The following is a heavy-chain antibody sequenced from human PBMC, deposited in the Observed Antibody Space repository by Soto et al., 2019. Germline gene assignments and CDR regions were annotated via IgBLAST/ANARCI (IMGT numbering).Heavy chain of an antibody. CDR3: ARDTSSTSGYFDY. V-gene: IGHV4-31*03. CDR1: GDSISSGGYY. D-gene: IGHD3-10*01. CDR2: IYYSGST. J-gene: IGHJ4*02. Sequence: SETLSLTCTVSGDSISSGGYYWSWIRQHPGKGLECIGYIYYSGSTYYNPSLKSRITISVDTSKNQFFLRLNSVTAADTAVYYCARDTSSTSGYFDYWGQGTLVTVSS.